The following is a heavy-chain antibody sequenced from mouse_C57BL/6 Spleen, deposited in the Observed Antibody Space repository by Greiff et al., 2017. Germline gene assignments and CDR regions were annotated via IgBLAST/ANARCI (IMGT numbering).Heavy chain of an antibody. CDR3: TSFIYYGNSAWFAY. Sequence: EVQLQQSGAELVRPGASVKLSCTASGFNIKDYYMHWVKQRPEQGLEWIGRIDPEDGDTEYAPKFQGKATMTADTSSNTAYLQLSSLTSEDTAVYYCTSFIYYGNSAWFAYWGQGTLVTVSA. CDR1: GFNIKDYY. D-gene: IGHD2-1*01. J-gene: IGHJ3*01. CDR2: IDPEDGDT. V-gene: IGHV14-1*01.